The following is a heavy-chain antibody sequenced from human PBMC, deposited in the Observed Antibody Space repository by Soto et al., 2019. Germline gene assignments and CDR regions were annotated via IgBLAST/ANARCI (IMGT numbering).Heavy chain of an antibody. CDR2: INHSGST. D-gene: IGHD3-10*01. CDR1: GGSFSGYY. Sequence: PSETLSLTCAVYGGSFSGYYWSWIRQPPGKGLEWIGEINHSGSTNYNPSLKSRVTISVDTSKNQFSLKLSSVTAADTAVYYCARESITVVRGKSGWFDPWGQGTLVTVSS. CDR3: ARESITVVRGKSGWFDP. V-gene: IGHV4-34*01. J-gene: IGHJ5*02.